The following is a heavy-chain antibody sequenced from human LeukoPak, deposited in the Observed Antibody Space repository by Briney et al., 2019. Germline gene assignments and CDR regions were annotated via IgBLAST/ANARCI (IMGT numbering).Heavy chain of an antibody. D-gene: IGHD1-26*01. J-gene: IGHJ2*01. CDR2: IYYSGNS. CDR1: GGSISSDHYY. Sequence: PSETLSLTCTVSGGSISSDHYYWGWIRQPRGKGLEWIGSIYYSGNSYYNPSLKSRVTMSVDTSKNQFSLKVSSVTAADTAVYYCAGPAGTYWYFDLWGRGTLVTVSS. CDR3: AGPAGTYWYFDL. V-gene: IGHV4-39*07.